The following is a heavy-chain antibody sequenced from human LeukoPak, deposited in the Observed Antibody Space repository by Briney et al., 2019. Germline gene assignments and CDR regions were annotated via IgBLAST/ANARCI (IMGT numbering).Heavy chain of an antibody. J-gene: IGHJ4*02. D-gene: IGHD2-15*01. V-gene: IGHV3-48*03. CDR1: GFTFSSYE. Sequence: PGGSLRLSCAASGFTFSSYEMNWVRQAPGKGLEWVSYISSSGSTIYYADSVKGRFTISRDNAKNSLYLQMNSLKAEDTAVYYSAGYRAAFASEFDYWGQGTLVTVSS. CDR3: AGYRAAFASEFDY. CDR2: ISSSGSTI.